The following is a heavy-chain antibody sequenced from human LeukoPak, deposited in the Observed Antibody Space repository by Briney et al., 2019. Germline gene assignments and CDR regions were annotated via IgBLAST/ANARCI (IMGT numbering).Heavy chain of an antibody. J-gene: IGHJ4*02. CDR2: IYDSGST. CDR3: ARVYDGKYTN. D-gene: IGHD5/OR15-5a*01. V-gene: IGHV4-59*01. CDR1: GGSISSYY. Sequence: SETLSLTCTVSGGSISSYYWSWIRQPPGKGLEWIGYIYDSGSTNYNPSLKSRVTISVDTSKNQFSLKLSSVTAADTAVYYCARVYDGKYTNWGQGTLVTVLS.